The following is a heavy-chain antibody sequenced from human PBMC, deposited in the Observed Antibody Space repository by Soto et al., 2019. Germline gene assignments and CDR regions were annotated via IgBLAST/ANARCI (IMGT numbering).Heavy chain of an antibody. D-gene: IGHD6-19*01. CDR1: GFTFDDYA. CDR3: ANGPYSSGWYDFGY. V-gene: IGHV3-9*01. Sequence: GGSLRLSCAASGFTFDDYAMHWVRQAPGKGLEWVSGISWNSGSIGYADSVKGRFTISRDNAKNSLYLQMNSLRAEDTALYYCANGPYSSGWYDFGYWGQGTLVTVSS. J-gene: IGHJ4*02. CDR2: ISWNSGSI.